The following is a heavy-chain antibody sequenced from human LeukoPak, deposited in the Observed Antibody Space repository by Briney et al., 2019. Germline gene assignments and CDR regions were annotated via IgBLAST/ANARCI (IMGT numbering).Heavy chain of an antibody. V-gene: IGHV4-61*01. CDR3: ARDRKGVTLVRGVGLHYYYGMDV. CDR2: VNDSGRT. D-gene: IGHD3-10*01. Sequence: SETLSLTCTVSGGSVSSDNYYWSWIRQPPGKGLEWIGYVNDSGRTNYNPSLKSRVTISADTSKKQFSLKLRSVTAADTAVYYCARDRKGVTLVRGVGLHYYYGMDVWGQGTLVTVSS. CDR1: GGSVSSDNYY. J-gene: IGHJ6*02.